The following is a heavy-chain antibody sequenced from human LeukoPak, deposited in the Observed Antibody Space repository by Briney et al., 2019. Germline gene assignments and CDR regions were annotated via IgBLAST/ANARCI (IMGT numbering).Heavy chain of an antibody. J-gene: IGHJ4*02. D-gene: IGHD6-6*01. Sequence: PGGSLRLSCAASGFTFSNYWIHWVRQAPGKGLVWVSRISPTGSTTSYADSVKGRFTVSRDNAKNTLYLQVNNLRAEDTAVYYCARGPNSNWSGLDFWGRGTLLTVSS. CDR2: ISPTGSTT. V-gene: IGHV3-74*01. CDR1: GFTFSNYW. CDR3: ARGPNSNWSGLDF.